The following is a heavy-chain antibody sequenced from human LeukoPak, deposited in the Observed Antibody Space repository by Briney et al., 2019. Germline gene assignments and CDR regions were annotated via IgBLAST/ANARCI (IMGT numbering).Heavy chain of an antibody. D-gene: IGHD6-13*01. J-gene: IGHJ4*02. Sequence: GASVKVSCTASGGTFSSYAISWVRQAPGQGLEWMGGIIPIFGTANYAQKFQGRVTITADESTSTAYMELSSLRSEDTAVYYCARESSSWYGLDYWGQGTLVTVSS. CDR3: ARESSSWYGLDY. CDR2: IIPIFGTA. CDR1: GGTFSSYA. V-gene: IGHV1-69*13.